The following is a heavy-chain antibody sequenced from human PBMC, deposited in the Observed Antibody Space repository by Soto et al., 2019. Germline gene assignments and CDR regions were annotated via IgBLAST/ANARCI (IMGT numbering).Heavy chain of an antibody. D-gene: IGHD3-22*01. CDR3: ARPTYYYDSSGYEGPFDY. CDR1: GYSFTSYW. Sequence: GESLKISCKGSGYSFTSYWIGWVRQMPGKGLEWMGIIYPGDSDTRYSPSFQGQVTISADKSISTAYLQWSSLKASDTAMYYCARPTYYYDSSGYEGPFDYWSQGTLVTVSS. J-gene: IGHJ4*02. CDR2: IYPGDSDT. V-gene: IGHV5-51*01.